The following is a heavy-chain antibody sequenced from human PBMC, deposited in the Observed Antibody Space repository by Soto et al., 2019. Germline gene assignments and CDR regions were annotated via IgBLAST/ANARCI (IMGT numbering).Heavy chain of an antibody. D-gene: IGHD3-10*01. CDR1: GYTFTSYD. Sequence: QVQLVQSGAEVKKPGASVKVSCKASGYTFTSYDINWVRQATGQGLEWMGWMNPNSGNTGYAQKFQGRDTITKNTSISTAYMELSSLRSEDTAVYYCARGQRANYYGSGSYRAAGYWGQGTLVTVSS. V-gene: IGHV1-8*01. CDR3: ARGQRANYYGSGSYRAAGY. J-gene: IGHJ4*02. CDR2: MNPNSGNT.